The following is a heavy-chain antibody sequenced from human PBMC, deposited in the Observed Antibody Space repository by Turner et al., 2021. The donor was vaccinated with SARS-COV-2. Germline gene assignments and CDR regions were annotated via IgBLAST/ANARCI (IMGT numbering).Heavy chain of an antibody. CDR3: ARDCSIPSCEA. CDR2: ISSSSSYI. V-gene: IGHV3-21*01. D-gene: IGHD2-2*01. CDR1: GFTFSSYS. Sequence: EVQLVESGGGLVKPGGSLSLSGAASGFTFSSYSMNWVRQAQGKGMEWVSSISSSSSYIYYADSVKGRFTISRDNAKNSLYLQMNSLRAEDTAVYYRARDCSIPSCEAWGQGTLVTVSS. J-gene: IGHJ5*02.